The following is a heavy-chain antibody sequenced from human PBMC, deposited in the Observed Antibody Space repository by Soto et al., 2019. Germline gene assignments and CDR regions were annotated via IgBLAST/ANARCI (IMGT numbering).Heavy chain of an antibody. CDR2: INPSGGST. CDR1: GYTFTSYY. CDR3: ARGIAARPYYYYGMDV. D-gene: IGHD6-6*01. J-gene: IGHJ6*02. V-gene: IGHV1-46*01. Sequence: GASVKVSCKASGYTFTSYYMHWVRQAPGQGLEWMGIINPSGGSTSYAQKFQGRVTMTRDTSTSTGYRELSSLRSEDTAVYYCARGIAARPYYYYGMDVWGQGTTVTVS.